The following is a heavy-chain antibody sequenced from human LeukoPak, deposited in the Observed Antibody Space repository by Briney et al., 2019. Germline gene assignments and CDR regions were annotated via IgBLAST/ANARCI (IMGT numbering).Heavy chain of an antibody. Sequence: PGGSLRLSCAASGFAFSSYAMSWVRQAPGKGLEWVSSISNSGGSTYYADSVKGRFTISRDNSKNTLYLQMNSLRAEDTAVYYCAKDGGDYDILTGYYDYYYYGMDVWGQGTTVTVSS. D-gene: IGHD3-9*01. CDR3: AKDGGDYDILTGYYDYYYYGMDV. J-gene: IGHJ6*02. CDR1: GFAFSSYA. V-gene: IGHV3-23*01. CDR2: ISNSGGST.